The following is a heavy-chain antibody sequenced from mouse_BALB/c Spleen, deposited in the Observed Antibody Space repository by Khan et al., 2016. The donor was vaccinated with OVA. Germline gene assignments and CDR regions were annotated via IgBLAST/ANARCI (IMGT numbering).Heavy chain of an antibody. D-gene: IGHD3-1*01. CDR3: VRSSYYAMDY. J-gene: IGHJ4*01. Sequence: QVQLKESGPGLVAPSQSLSITCTVSGFSLTSYDISWIRQPPGKGLEWLGVIWTGGGTNYNSAFMSRLSISKDNSKSQVFLKINSVQTDDTAIYYCVRSSYYAMDYWGQGTSVTVSS. V-gene: IGHV2-9-2*01. CDR2: IWTGGGT. CDR1: GFSLTSYD.